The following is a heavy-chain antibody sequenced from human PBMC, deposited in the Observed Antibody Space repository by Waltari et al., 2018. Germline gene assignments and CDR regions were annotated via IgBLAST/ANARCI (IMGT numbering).Heavy chain of an antibody. CDR3: ARENQDYDFSGYYYYGMDV. CDR1: GGSISSYY. Sequence: QVQLQESGPGLVKPSETLSLTCTVSGGSISSYYWIWIRPPPGKGLEWIGYIYYSGSTNYNPSLKSRVTISVDTSKNQFSLKLSSVTAADTAVYYCARENQDYDFSGYYYYGMDVWGQGTTVTVSS. J-gene: IGHJ6*02. V-gene: IGHV4-59*01. CDR2: IYYSGST. D-gene: IGHD3-3*01.